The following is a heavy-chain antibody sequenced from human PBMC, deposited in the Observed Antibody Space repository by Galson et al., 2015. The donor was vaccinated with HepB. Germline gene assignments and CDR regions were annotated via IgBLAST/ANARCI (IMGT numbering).Heavy chain of an antibody. D-gene: IGHD2-2*01. Sequence: CAISGDSVSSNSVAWTWIRQSPSRGLEWLGRTYYRSKWYSDYAVSVKSRITINPDTSKNQFSLQLNFVTPEDTAVYYCARARIPVPGYYAMDVWGQGTTVTVSS. CDR1: GDSVSSNSVA. J-gene: IGHJ6*02. V-gene: IGHV6-1*01. CDR2: TYYRSKWYS. CDR3: ARARIPVPGYYAMDV.